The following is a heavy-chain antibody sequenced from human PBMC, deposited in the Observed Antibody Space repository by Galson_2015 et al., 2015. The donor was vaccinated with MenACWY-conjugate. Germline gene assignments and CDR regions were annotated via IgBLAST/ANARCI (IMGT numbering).Heavy chain of an antibody. J-gene: IGHJ6*02. Sequence: SVKVSCKASGGTFSSYAISWVRQAPGQGLEWMGRIIPILGIANYAQKFQGRVTITADKSTSTAYMELSSLRSEDTAVYYCARGPRMYPLVPNHSSTSRGRRDYYGMDVWGQGTTVTVSS. D-gene: IGHD2-2*01. CDR1: GGTFSSYA. CDR2: IIPILGIA. CDR3: ARGPRMYPLVPNHSSTSRGRRDYYGMDV. V-gene: IGHV1-69*04.